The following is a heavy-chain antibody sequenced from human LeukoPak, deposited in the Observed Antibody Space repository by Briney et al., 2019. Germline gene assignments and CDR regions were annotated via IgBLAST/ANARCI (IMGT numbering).Heavy chain of an antibody. Sequence: EALSLTCTVSGGSISSSSYYWGWVRQPPGKGLEWVSVIYTGGTTYYADSVKGRFTISRDNSKNTLFLQMNSLRAEDTAVYYCAAVGSSIYWGQGTLVTVSS. J-gene: IGHJ4*02. D-gene: IGHD2-2*01. CDR2: IYTGGTT. V-gene: IGHV3-53*01. CDR3: AAVGSSIY. CDR1: GGSISSSSYY.